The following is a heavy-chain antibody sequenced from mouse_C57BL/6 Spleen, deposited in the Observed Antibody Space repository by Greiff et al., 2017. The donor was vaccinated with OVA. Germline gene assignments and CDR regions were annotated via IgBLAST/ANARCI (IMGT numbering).Heavy chain of an antibody. CDR2: IHPNSGST. CDR1: GYTFTSYW. D-gene: IGHD1-1*01. CDR3: ARVENYYYGSSGLDY. V-gene: IGHV1-64*01. Sequence: VQLQQPGAELVKPGASVKLSCKASGYTFTSYWMHWVKQRPGQGLEWIGMIHPNSGSTKYNEKFKSKATLTVDKSSSTAYMQLSSLTSEDSAVYYCARVENYYYGSSGLDYWGQGTTLTVSS. J-gene: IGHJ2*01.